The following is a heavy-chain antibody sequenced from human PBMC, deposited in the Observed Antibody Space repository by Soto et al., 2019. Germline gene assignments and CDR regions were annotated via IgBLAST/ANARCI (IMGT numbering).Heavy chain of an antibody. Sequence: TLSLTCSVSGGSISSGSYYWNWIRQHPGKGLEWIGYISYSENTYYNPSLKSRVTISVDTSKNQFSLNLRSVTPADTAVYFCARDIWDRLDTWGQGNLVTVS. CDR2: ISYSENT. J-gene: IGHJ5*02. CDR3: ARDIWDRLDT. V-gene: IGHV4-31*03. D-gene: IGHD1-26*01. CDR1: GGSISSGSYY.